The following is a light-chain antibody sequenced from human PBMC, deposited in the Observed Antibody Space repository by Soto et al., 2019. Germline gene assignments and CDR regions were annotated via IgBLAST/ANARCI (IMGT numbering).Light chain of an antibody. CDR1: ISNIGGNT. V-gene: IGLV1-44*01. Sequence: QSVLTQAPSTSGTPGQRVTISSSGTISNIGGNTVNWYQQVPGTAPKLLIYRDDQRPSGVPDRFSGSKSATSASLAISGLQSEDEADYYCAAWDDGLKGWLFGGGTKLTVL. CDR3: AAWDDGLKGWL. CDR2: RDD. J-gene: IGLJ2*01.